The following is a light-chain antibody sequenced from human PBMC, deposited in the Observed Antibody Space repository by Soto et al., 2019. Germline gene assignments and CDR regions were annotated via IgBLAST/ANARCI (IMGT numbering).Light chain of an antibody. CDR3: QQYESYWT. CDR2: KAS. J-gene: IGKJ1*01. Sequence: DIQMTQSPSTLSASVGDRVTITCRASQSMGSFLAWYQQKPGKTPKLLIYKASILEGGLPARFSGSGSGTESTHTIMSLQHDDFAPYYFQQYESYWTCGQGTKVDI. V-gene: IGKV1-5*03. CDR1: QSMGSF.